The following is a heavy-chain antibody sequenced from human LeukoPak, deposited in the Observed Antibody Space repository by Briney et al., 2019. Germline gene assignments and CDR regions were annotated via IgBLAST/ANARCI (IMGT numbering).Heavy chain of an antibody. CDR2: IIPIFGTA. Sequence: VASVKVSCKASGYTFPSYFMHWVRQAPGQGLEWMGGIIPIFGTANYAQKFQGRVTITADESTSTAYMELSSLRSEDTAVYYCARGAGATTAVDYWGQGTLVTVSS. J-gene: IGHJ4*02. V-gene: IGHV1-69*13. CDR3: ARGAGATTAVDY. D-gene: IGHD1-26*01. CDR1: GYTFPSYF.